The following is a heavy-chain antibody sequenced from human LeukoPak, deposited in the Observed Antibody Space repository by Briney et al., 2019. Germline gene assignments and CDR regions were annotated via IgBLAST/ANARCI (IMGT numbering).Heavy chain of an antibody. CDR2: IYHSGST. CDR3: ARDRLN. Sequence: SETLSLTCAVSGYSISSGYYWGWIQQPPGKGLEWIGSIYHSGSTYYNPSLKSRVTISVDTSKNQFSLKLSSVTAADTAVYYCARDRLNWGQGTLVTVSS. D-gene: IGHD6-19*01. CDR1: GYSISSGYY. V-gene: IGHV4-38-2*02. J-gene: IGHJ4*02.